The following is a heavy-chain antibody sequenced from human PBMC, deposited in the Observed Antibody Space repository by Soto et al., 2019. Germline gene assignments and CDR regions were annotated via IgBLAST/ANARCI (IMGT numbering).Heavy chain of an antibody. D-gene: IGHD2-8*01. V-gene: IGHV3-7*01. CDR2: IKQDGSEK. CDR3: ARSSNGPRERFDP. Sequence: GGSLRLSCAASGFTFSSYWMSWVRQAPGKGLEWVANIKQDGSEKYYVDSVKGRFTISRDNAKNSLYLQMNSLRAEDTAVYYCARSSNGPRERFDPWGQGTLVTVS. J-gene: IGHJ5*02. CDR1: GFTFSSYW.